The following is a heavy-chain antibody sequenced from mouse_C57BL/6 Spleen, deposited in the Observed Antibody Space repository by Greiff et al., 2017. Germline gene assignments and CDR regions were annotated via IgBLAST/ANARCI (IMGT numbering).Heavy chain of an antibody. D-gene: IGHD4-1*01. CDR3: ARELGRGFDY. Sequence: EVQLQQSGPELVKPGASVKIPCKASGYTFTDYNMDWVKQSHGKSLEWIGDINPNIGGTIYNQKFKGKATLTVDKSSSTAYMELRSLTSEDTAVYYCARELGRGFDYWGQGTTLTVSS. J-gene: IGHJ2*01. V-gene: IGHV1-18*01. CDR2: INPNIGGT. CDR1: GYTFTDYN.